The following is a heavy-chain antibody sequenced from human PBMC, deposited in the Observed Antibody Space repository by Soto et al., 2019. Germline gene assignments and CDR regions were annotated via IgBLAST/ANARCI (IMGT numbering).Heavy chain of an antibody. CDR2: IDPSDSYT. CDR1: EYIFTSYW. Sequence: PGESLKISCKGSEYIFTSYWISWVRQMPGKGLEWMGRIDPSDSYTKYSPSFQGHVTISSDKSISTAYLQWSSLKASDTAMYYCARLYCHGRSCYSDDYWGQGTLVTVSS. D-gene: IGHD2-15*01. V-gene: IGHV5-10-1*01. CDR3: ARLYCHGRSCYSDDY. J-gene: IGHJ4*02.